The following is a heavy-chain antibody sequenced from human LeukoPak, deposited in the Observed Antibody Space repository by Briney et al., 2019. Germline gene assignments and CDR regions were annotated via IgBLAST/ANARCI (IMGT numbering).Heavy chain of an antibody. D-gene: IGHD3-22*01. CDR2: IYTSGST. CDR1: DGSISSYY. V-gene: IGHV4-4*07. J-gene: IGHJ3*02. CDR3: ARDAPYYYDSSARSFDI. Sequence: ASETLSLTCTVSDGSISSYYWSWIRQPAGKGLEWIGRIYTSGSTNYNPSLKSRVTMSVDTSKNQFSLKLSSVTAADTAVYYCARDAPYYYDSSARSFDIWGQGTMVTVSS.